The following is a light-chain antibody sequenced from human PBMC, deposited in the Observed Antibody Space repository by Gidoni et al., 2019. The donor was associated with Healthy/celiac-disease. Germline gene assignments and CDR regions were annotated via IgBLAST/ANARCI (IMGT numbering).Light chain of an antibody. CDR3: QQYNNWPPA. V-gene: IGKV3-15*01. CDR2: GAS. CDR1: QSVSSN. Sequence: EIVMKQSPATLSVSPGERATLSCRASQSVSSNLAWYQQKPGQAPRLLIYGASTRATGIPARFSGSGSGTEFTLTISSLQSEDFAVYYCQQYNNWPPAFGQXTKLEI. J-gene: IGKJ2*01.